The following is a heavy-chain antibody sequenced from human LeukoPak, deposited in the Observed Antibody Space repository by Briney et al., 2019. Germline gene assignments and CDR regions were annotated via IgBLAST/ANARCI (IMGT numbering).Heavy chain of an antibody. Sequence: GGSLRLSCAASGFTFDDFTMHWVRQAPGKGLEWVSLISWDGGSRYYADSVKGRFTISRDNAKNSLYLQMNSLRAEDTALYYCAKDPAAAGTFGFDYWGQGTLVTVSS. D-gene: IGHD6-13*01. CDR3: AKDPAAAGTFGFDY. CDR1: GFTFDDFT. CDR2: ISWDGGSR. J-gene: IGHJ4*02. V-gene: IGHV3-43*01.